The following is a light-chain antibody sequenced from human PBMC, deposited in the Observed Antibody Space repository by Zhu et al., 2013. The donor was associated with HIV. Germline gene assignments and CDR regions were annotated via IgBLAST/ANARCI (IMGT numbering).Light chain of an antibody. V-gene: IGKV3D-7*01. CDR3: QQDYNLPRT. Sequence: DIVLTQSPGTLSLSPGERATLSCRASQSVSSSYLAWYQQKPGQAPRLLIYGASTRATGIPARFSGSGSGTDFTLTISSLQPEDFAVYYCQQDYNLPRTFGQGTKVEIK. J-gene: IGKJ1*01. CDR1: QSVSSSY. CDR2: GAS.